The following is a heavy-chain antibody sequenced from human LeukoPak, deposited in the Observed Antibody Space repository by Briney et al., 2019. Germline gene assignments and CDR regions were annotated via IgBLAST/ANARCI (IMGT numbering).Heavy chain of an antibody. CDR3: ARVVKYCGGDCFIFDY. V-gene: IGHV3-53*01. CDR1: GFTVSSNY. J-gene: IGHJ4*02. Sequence: PGGSLRLSCAASGFTVSSNYMSWVRQGPGKGQEWVSVIYSGGSTYYADSVKGRFTISRDNSKNTLYLQMNSLRAEDTAVYYCARVVKYCGGDCFIFDYWGQGTLVTVSS. D-gene: IGHD2-21*02. CDR2: IYSGGST.